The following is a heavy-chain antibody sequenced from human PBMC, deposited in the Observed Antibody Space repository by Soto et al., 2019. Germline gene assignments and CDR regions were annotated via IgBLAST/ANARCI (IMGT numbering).Heavy chain of an antibody. J-gene: IGHJ6*03. CDR2: FSGSGGST. D-gene: IGHD3-9*01. Sequence: GGSLRLSCAASGFTFSSYAMSWVRQAPGKGLEWVSAFSGSGGSTYYAESVKGRFTISRDNSKNTLYLQMNRLRAEDTVVYYCSKGNQYYDILTGHVYYCYMDVWGKGTTVTVSS. CDR1: GFTFSSYA. V-gene: IGHV3-23*01. CDR3: SKGNQYYDILTGHVYYCYMDV.